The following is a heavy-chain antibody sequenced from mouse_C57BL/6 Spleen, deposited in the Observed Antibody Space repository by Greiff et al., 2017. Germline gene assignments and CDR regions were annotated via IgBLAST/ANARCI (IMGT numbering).Heavy chain of an antibody. V-gene: IGHV1-7*01. CDR2: INTSSGYT. Sequence: VQLQQSGAELAKPGASVKLSCKASGYTFTSYWMHWVKQRPGPGLEWIGYINTSSGYTKYNQKVKDKATLTADKSSSTAYMQLSSLTYEDSAVYYCAREDYYGSSSVDYWGQGTSVTVSS. CDR1: GYTFTSYW. CDR3: AREDYYGSSSVDY. J-gene: IGHJ4*01. D-gene: IGHD1-1*01.